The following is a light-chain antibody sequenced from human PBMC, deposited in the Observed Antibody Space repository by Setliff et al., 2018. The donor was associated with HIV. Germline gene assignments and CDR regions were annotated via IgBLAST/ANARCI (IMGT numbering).Light chain of an antibody. J-gene: IGLJ1*01. Sequence: QSALTQPASVSGSPGQSITIYCTGTSSDVGSYNLVSWYQQRPGKAPKLIMYEVTKWPSGISDRFSGSKSGNTASLTISGLQADDEADYYCCSYGSSDTFVFGTGTKVTVL. CDR2: EVT. CDR3: CSYGSSDTFV. CDR1: SSDVGSYNL. V-gene: IGLV2-23*02.